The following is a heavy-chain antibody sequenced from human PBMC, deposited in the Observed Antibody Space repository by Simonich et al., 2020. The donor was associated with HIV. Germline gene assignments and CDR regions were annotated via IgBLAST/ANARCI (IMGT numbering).Heavy chain of an antibody. V-gene: IGHV3-15*01. D-gene: IGHD3-22*01. J-gene: IGHJ4*02. Sequence: EVQLVESGGGLVNPGGSLRLSCAASGFTFTTTWMSWVSQAPGRGLGWVGRIKSKATGGTTDYAAPVKGRFTISRDDSGNTLYLQMNSLKTEDTAIYYCTTTFFSDSSGSYWGQGTLVIVSS. CDR1: GFTFTTTW. CDR2: IKSKATGGTT. CDR3: TTTFFSDSSGSY.